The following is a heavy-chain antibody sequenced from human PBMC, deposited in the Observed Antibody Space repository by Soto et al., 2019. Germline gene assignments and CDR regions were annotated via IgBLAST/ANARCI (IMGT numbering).Heavy chain of an antibody. V-gene: IGHV3-21*01. CDR2: ISSSSSYI. D-gene: IGHD6-6*01. CDR1: GFTFSSYS. CDR3: ARGSSSSGLDY. Sequence: GGSLRLSCAASGFTFSSYSMNWVRQAPGKGLEWVSSISSSSSYIYYADSVKGRFTISRDDAKNSLYLQMNSLRAEDTAVYYCARGSSSSGLDYWGQGTLVTVSS. J-gene: IGHJ4*02.